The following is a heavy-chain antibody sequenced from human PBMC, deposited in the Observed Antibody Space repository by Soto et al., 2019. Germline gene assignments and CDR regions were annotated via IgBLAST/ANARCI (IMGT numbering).Heavy chain of an antibody. CDR1: GYSFSTYD. CDR2: VNPKSGNT. Sequence: QVPLVQSGAEVKKPGASVKVSCKASGYSFSTYDINWVRQAAGQGLEWMGWVNPKSGNTDYAQRFRGRVTMTSNTSISTAYMELSALTPEDTAVYYCARPYCDSTSCYTDWFDPWGQGTLVTVSS. CDR3: ARPYCDSTSCYTDWFDP. J-gene: IGHJ5*02. V-gene: IGHV1-8*01. D-gene: IGHD2-2*02.